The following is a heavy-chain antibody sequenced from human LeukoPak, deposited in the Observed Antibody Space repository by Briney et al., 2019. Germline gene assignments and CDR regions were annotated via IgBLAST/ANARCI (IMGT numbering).Heavy chain of an antibody. CDR3: ARDRDDFWSGYYIPGFDY. Sequence: MPSETLSLTCTVSGGSISSYYWSWIRQPPGKGLEWIGYIYYSGGTNYNPSLKSRVTISVDTSKNQFSLKLSSVTAAVTAVYYCARDRDDFWSGYYIPGFDYWGQGTLVTVSS. CDR1: GGSISSYY. J-gene: IGHJ4*02. V-gene: IGHV4-59*01. D-gene: IGHD3-3*01. CDR2: IYYSGGT.